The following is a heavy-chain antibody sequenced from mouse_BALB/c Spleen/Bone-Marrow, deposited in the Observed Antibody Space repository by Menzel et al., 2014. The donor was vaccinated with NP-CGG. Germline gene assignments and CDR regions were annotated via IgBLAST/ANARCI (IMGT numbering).Heavy chain of an antibody. CDR2: IDPANGNT. Sequence: VQLQQSGAELVKPGASVKLSCTASGFNIKDTYMHWVKQRPEQGLEWIGRIDPANGNTKYDPKFQGKATITADTSSNTAYLQLSGLTSEDTAVYYCARCEYYAMDYGGQGTSVTVSS. V-gene: IGHV14-3*02. J-gene: IGHJ4*01. CDR3: ARCEYYAMDY. CDR1: GFNIKDTY.